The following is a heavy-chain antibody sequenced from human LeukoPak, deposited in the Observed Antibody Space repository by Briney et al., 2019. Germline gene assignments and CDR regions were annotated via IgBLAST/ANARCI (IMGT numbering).Heavy chain of an antibody. CDR1: GYSFTNYW. D-gene: IGHD5-18*01. V-gene: IGHV5-51*01. CDR2: IYPGDSTT. J-gene: IGHJ4*02. Sequence: GEPLKISGKGSGYSFTNYWIGWVRQMPGNGLEWMGIIYPGDSTTRYSPSFRGQVTISADKSISTAYLQWSSLRASDTAMYYCARAARVPPPTDFDYWGQGTRVTVSS. CDR3: ARAARVPPPTDFDY.